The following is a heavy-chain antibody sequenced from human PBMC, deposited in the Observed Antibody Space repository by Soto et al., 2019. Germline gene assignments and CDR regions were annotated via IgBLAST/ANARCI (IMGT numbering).Heavy chain of an antibody. CDR2: IWYDGTQK. J-gene: IGHJ3*01. CDR1: GFTFNTYS. CDR3: ATWHEREHAFDV. Sequence: QVQLEESGGGVVQPGRSLRLSCEASGFTFNTYSMHWVRQPPGKGLEWLAAIWYDGTQKYYADSVKGRFIISRDNSKTTVYLQMNDLRPDDTAVYYCATWHEREHAFDVWGQGTTVTISS. D-gene: IGHD1-1*01. V-gene: IGHV3-33*01.